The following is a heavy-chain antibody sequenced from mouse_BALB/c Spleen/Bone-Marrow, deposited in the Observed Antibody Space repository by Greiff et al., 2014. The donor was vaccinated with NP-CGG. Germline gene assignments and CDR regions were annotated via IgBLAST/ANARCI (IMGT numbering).Heavy chain of an antibody. D-gene: IGHD2-2*01. CDR1: GFNIKDTY. CDR2: IDPANGNT. CDR3: ASYVYGYYFDY. Sequence: SGAELVKPGASVKLSCTASGFNIKDTYMHWVKQRPEQGLEWIGRIDPANGNTKYDPKFQGKATTTADTSSNTAYLQLSSLTSEDTAVYYCASYVYGYYFDYWGQGTTLTVSS. J-gene: IGHJ2*01. V-gene: IGHV14-3*02.